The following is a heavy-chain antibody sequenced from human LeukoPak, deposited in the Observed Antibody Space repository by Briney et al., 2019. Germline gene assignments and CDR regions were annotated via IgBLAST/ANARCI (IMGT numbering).Heavy chain of an antibody. CDR1: GGSISSGSYY. CDR3: ARDQGGSYTDAFDI. CDR2: IYTSGST. J-gene: IGHJ3*02. D-gene: IGHD1-26*01. Sequence: PSQTLSLTCTVSGGSISSGSYYWSWIRQPAGKGLEWIGRIYTSGSTNYNPSLKSRVTISVDTSKNQFSLKLSSVTAADTAVYYCARDQGGSYTDAFDIWGQGTMVTVSS. V-gene: IGHV4-61*02.